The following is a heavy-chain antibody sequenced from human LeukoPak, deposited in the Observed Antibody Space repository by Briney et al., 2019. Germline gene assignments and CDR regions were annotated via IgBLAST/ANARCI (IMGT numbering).Heavy chain of an antibody. J-gene: IGHJ4*02. CDR1: GYSISSGYY. V-gene: IGHV4-38-2*02. D-gene: IGHD5-18*01. CDR3: ARDDTAMVDY. Sequence: PSETLSLTCAVSGYSISSGYYWGWIRQPLGKGLEWIGSIYHSGSTYYNPSLKSRVTISVDTSKNQFSLKLSSVTAADTAVYYCARDDTAMVDYWGQGTLVTVSS. CDR2: IYHSGST.